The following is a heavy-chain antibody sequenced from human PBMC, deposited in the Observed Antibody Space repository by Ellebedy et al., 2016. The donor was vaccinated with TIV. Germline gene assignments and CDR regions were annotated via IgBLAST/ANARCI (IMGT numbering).Heavy chain of an antibody. Sequence: MPGGSLRLSCAVYGGSFSGYYWSWIRQPPGKGLEWIGEINHSGITYYNPSLKSRVTISVDTSKNQFSLKLRSVTAADTAVYYCARLGSGSHYDYWGQGTLVTVSS. CDR2: INHSGIT. J-gene: IGHJ4*02. CDR3: ARLGSGSHYDY. CDR1: GGSFSGYY. D-gene: IGHD1-26*01. V-gene: IGHV4-34*01.